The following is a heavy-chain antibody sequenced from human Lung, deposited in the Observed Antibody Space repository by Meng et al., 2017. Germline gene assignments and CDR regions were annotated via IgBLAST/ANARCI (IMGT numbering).Heavy chain of an antibody. CDR1: GGTFNSYA. CDR3: ARVERTYYDYVWGLGRFDP. J-gene: IGHJ5*02. CDR2: IIPAFGAP. Sequence: QVQRVQCGAEVMKPGSSGKVSCKAPGGTFNSYAISWVRQAPGQGLEWMGGIIPAFGAPNHAQKFQGRVRITADESTTTAYMELSSLRSEDTAVYFCARVERTYYDYVWGLGRFDPWGQGTLVTVSS. D-gene: IGHD3-16*01. V-gene: IGHV1-69*12.